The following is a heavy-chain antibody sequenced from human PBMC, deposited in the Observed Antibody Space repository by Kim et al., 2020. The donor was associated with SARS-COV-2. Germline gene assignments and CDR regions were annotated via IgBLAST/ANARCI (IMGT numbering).Heavy chain of an antibody. CDR2: IYPDNSDT. V-gene: IGHV5-51*01. CDR3: ARQGXXCXNXXXP. D-gene: IGHD1-1*01. CDR1: GYIFTSYW. J-gene: IGHJ5*02. Sequence: GESLKISCKTSGYIFTSYWIGWVRQMPGKGLEWMGLIYPDNSDTRYNPSFQGHVTISADNSITTAYLQWSSLEASDTAIYYCARQGXXCXNXXXPWGQGTXXXVSS.